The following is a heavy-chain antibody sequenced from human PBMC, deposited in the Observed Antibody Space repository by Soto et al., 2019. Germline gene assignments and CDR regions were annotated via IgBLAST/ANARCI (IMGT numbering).Heavy chain of an antibody. Sequence: QVQLQESGPGLVQPSQTLSLTCSVSGDPVSSGSYYWTWVRQHPVKGLEWIGYIYHTGSTYYNPSLQSQLTMSIDTSKDEFSLHLYSVTAADTAVYFCAAKLGTTHYFDFWGQGSLVAVSS. CDR2: IYHTGST. D-gene: IGHD7-27*01. V-gene: IGHV4-31*01. J-gene: IGHJ4*02. CDR3: AAKLGTTHYFDF. CDR1: GDPVSSGSYY.